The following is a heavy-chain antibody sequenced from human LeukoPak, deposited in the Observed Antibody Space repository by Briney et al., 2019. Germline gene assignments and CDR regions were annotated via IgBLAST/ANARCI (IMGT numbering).Heavy chain of an antibody. CDR3: ARHDAGIAARPLDN. J-gene: IGHJ4*02. V-gene: IGHV4-4*09. Sequence: SGTLSLTCTVSGGSISTYYWSWIRRPPGKGLEWIAYIHASGPTNYNPSLKSRITISVDTSKNQFSLKLSSVTAADTAVYYCARHDAGIAARPLDNWGQGTLVTVSS. CDR2: IHASGPT. D-gene: IGHD6-6*01. CDR1: GGSISTYY.